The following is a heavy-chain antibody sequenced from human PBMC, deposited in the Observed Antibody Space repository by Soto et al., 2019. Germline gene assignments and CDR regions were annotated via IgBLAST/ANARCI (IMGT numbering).Heavy chain of an antibody. V-gene: IGHV5-10-1*01. CDR3: ESTIVVLPASRSYGLDV. Sequence: GESLKISCTGSGYCFTSYYISWVRQVPGKGLEWMGRIYSSDSYTNYSPSFQGHVTISADKSISTAYLQWSSLKASDTAMYYCESTIVVLPASRSYGLDVWGQGTTVTVSS. CDR1: GYCFTSYY. D-gene: IGHD2-2*01. J-gene: IGHJ6*02. CDR2: IYSSDSYT.